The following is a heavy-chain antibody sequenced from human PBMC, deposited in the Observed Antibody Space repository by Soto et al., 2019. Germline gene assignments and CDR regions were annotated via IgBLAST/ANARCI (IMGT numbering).Heavy chain of an antibody. CDR3: ARGEGGYYVDY. Sequence: ASVKVSCKASGYTFTTYGITWVRQASGQGREWMGWISAYNGNTNYAQKLQGRVTMTTDTSTSTAYMELRSLRSDDTAVYYCARGEGGYYVDYWRQGTLVTVSS. CDR1: GYTFTTYG. J-gene: IGHJ4*02. CDR2: ISAYNGNT. V-gene: IGHV1-18*01. D-gene: IGHD3-22*01.